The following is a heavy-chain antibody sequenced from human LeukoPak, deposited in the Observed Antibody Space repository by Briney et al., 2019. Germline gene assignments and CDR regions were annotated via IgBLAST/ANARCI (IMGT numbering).Heavy chain of an antibody. CDR3: AKDPSFLGTGWYFDL. D-gene: IGHD3/OR15-3a*01. Sequence: GGSLRLSCAASGFTFINYDMTWVRQAPGKGLEWVSSISSSGDSTYYADSVKGRFTISRDNSKNTLYVQMNSLRAEDTAVYYCAKDPSFLGTGWYFDLWGRGTLVTVTS. CDR2: ISSSGDST. CDR1: GFTFINYD. J-gene: IGHJ2*01. V-gene: IGHV3-23*01.